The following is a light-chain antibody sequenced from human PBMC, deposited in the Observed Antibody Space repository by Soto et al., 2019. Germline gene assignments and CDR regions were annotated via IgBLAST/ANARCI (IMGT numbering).Light chain of an antibody. Sequence: QAAQTQPPSASGTPGQRVTISCSGSSSNIGRNTVNWYQQLPGTAPKLLMYSNDQRSSGVPDRFSGSKSGTSASLAISGLQSEDEADYYCAAWDDSLNGYVFGTGTKVTAL. V-gene: IGLV1-44*01. CDR1: SSNIGRNT. CDR3: AAWDDSLNGYV. CDR2: SND. J-gene: IGLJ1*01.